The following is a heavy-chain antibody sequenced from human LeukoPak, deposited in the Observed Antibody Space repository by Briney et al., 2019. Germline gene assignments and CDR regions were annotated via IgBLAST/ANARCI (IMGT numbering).Heavy chain of an antibody. J-gene: IGHJ3*02. D-gene: IGHD3-3*02. CDR1: GGSIINYY. CDR2: IYYSGSA. V-gene: IGHV4-59*08. CDR3: AREAFTLDAFDI. Sequence: SETLSLTCTVSGGSIINYYWSWIRQPPGKGLEWIGYIYYSGSANYNPSLKSRVTISVDTSKNQFSLKLTSVTAADTAVYYCAREAFTLDAFDIRGQGTMVTVFS.